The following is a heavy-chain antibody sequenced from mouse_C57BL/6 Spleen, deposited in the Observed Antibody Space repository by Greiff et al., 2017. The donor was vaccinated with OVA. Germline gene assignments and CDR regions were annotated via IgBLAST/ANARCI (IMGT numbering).Heavy chain of an antibody. J-gene: IGHJ4*01. Sequence: EVKVVESGGGLVKPGGSLKLSCAASGFTFSDYGMHWVRQAPEKGLEWVAYISSGSSTIYYADTVKGRFTISRDNAKNTLFLQMTSLRSEDTAMYYCARKENLSYYAMDYWGQGTSVTVSS. CDR2: ISSGSSTI. CDR1: GFTFSDYG. V-gene: IGHV5-17*01. CDR3: ARKENLSYYAMDY.